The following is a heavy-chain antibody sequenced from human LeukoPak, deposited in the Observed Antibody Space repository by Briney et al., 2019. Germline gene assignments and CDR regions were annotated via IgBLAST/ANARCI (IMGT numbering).Heavy chain of an antibody. V-gene: IGHV3-20*04. Sequence: PGGSLRLSCAASGFTFDDYGMSWVRQAPGKGLEWVSGINCNGGSTGYADSVKGRFTISRDNAKNSLYLQMNSLRAEDTALYYCARIIGYDFWSGNYYYMDVWGKGTTVTVSS. D-gene: IGHD3-3*01. J-gene: IGHJ6*03. CDR2: INCNGGST. CDR3: ARIIGYDFWSGNYYYMDV. CDR1: GFTFDDYG.